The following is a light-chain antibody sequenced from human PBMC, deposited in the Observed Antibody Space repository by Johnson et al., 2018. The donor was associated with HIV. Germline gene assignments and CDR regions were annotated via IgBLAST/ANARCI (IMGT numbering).Light chain of an antibody. J-gene: IGLJ1*01. CDR2: DSN. Sequence: QSVLTQPPSVSAAPGQKVTISCSGSSSNIGNNYVSWYQQLPGTAPKLLIYDSNKRPSGIPDRFSGSKSGTSATLGITGLQTEDEADYFCGTWDSSLIAGTRYVFGTGTKVTVL. CDR3: GTWDSSLIAGTRYV. CDR1: SSNIGNNY. V-gene: IGLV1-51*01.